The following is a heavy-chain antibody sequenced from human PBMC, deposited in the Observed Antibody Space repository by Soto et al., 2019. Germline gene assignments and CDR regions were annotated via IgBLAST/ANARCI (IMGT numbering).Heavy chain of an antibody. J-gene: IGHJ4*02. D-gene: IGHD6-13*01. CDR3: ARAAAAGTFDY. V-gene: IGHV3-13*01. CDR2: IGTAGDT. Sequence: PGGSLRLSCAASGFTFSSYDMHWVRQATGKGLEWVSAIGTAGDTYYPGSVKGRFTISRENAKNSLYLQMNSLRAEDTAVYYCARAAAAGTFDYWGQGTLVTVPS. CDR1: GFTFSSYD.